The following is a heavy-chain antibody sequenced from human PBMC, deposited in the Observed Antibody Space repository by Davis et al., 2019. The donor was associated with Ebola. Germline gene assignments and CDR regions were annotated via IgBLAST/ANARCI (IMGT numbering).Heavy chain of an antibody. Sequence: GESLKISCKDSTSSFNSYWIGWVRQMPGKGLECMGIIYPGDSDTRYNPSFQGQVTISVDKSISTAYLQRSSLKASDTAMYYCARGRTAEGFDYWGQGTLVTVSS. CDR3: ARGRTAEGFDY. J-gene: IGHJ4*02. CDR1: TSSFNSYW. V-gene: IGHV5-51*01. CDR2: IYPGDSDT. D-gene: IGHD2-21*02.